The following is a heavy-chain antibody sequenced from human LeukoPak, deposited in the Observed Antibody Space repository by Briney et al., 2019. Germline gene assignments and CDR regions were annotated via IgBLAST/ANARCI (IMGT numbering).Heavy chain of an antibody. D-gene: IGHD6-13*01. V-gene: IGHV3-11*05. CDR3: ARDWEQQLGPFDP. CDR2: ISSSSSYT. Sequence: PGGSLRLSCAASGFTFSDYYMSWSRQAPGKGLERVSYISSSSSYTNYADSVKGRFTISRDNAKNSLYLQMNSLRAEDTAVYYCARDWEQQLGPFDPWGQGTLVTVSS. CDR1: GFTFSDYY. J-gene: IGHJ5*02.